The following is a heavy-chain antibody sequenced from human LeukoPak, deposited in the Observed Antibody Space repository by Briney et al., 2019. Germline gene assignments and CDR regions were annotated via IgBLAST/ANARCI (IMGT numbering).Heavy chain of an antibody. J-gene: IGHJ4*02. CDR2: FDREDGET. Sequence: GASVKVSCKVSGYTLSDLSMHWVRQAPGKGLEWMGGFDREDGETIYAQKFQGRVTMTEDTSTDTAYMELNSLRSEDTAVYYCANAVAGYFDYWGQGTLVTVSS. V-gene: IGHV1-24*01. CDR3: ANAVAGYFDY. CDR1: GYTLSDLS. D-gene: IGHD6-19*01.